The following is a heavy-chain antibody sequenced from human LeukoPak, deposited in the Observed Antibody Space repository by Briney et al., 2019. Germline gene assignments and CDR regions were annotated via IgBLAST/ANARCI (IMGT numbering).Heavy chain of an antibody. D-gene: IGHD5-12*01. Sequence: GGSLRLSCAASGFTFSSYGMQWVRQAPGKGLEWVAFIRNDGSNKYYADSVKGRFTISRDNAKNTLYLQMNSLRAEDTAVYYCARAERGYSGYDLYWGQGTLVTVSS. CDR2: IRNDGSNK. V-gene: IGHV3-30*02. J-gene: IGHJ4*02. CDR3: ARAERGYSGYDLY. CDR1: GFTFSSYG.